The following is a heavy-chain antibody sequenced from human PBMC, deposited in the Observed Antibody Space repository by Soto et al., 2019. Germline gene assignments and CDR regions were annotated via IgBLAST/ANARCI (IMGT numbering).Heavy chain of an antibody. CDR1: GGSISSGGYY. CDR3: VEVRGTVTQK. V-gene: IGHV4-31*02. J-gene: IGHJ4*02. Sequence: QVQLQESGPGLVKPSQTLSLTCTVSGGSISSGGYYGSGIRQHPGRGLEWFGYIDYSGSDYYNPSIKSRVTISIDTSKNQFSLKLSSVTAADTAVYYCVEVRGTVTQKWGQGTLVTVSS. CDR2: IDYSGSD. D-gene: IGHD4-17*01.